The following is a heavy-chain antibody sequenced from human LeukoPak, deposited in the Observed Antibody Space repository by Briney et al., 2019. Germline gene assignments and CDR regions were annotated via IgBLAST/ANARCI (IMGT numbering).Heavy chain of an antibody. J-gene: IGHJ5*02. Sequence: PSETLSLTCAVYGGSFSGYYWSWIRQPPGKGLEWIGEINHSGSTNYNPSLKSRVTISVDTSKNQFSLKLSSVTAADTAVYCCARLRIRGYCSSTSCYPWGQGTLVTVSS. D-gene: IGHD2-2*01. V-gene: IGHV4-34*01. CDR3: ARLRIRGYCSSTSCYP. CDR2: INHSGST. CDR1: GGSFSGYY.